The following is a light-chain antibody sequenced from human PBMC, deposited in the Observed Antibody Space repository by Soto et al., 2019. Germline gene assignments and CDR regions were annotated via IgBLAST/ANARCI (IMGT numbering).Light chain of an antibody. CDR1: SSDVGGYNY. Sequence: QSAQTQPPSASGSPGQSVTISCTGTSSDVGGYNYVSWYQQHPGKAPKLMIYEVSKRPSGVPDRFSGSKSGNTASLTVSGLQAEDEADYYCSSYAGSNNWVFGGGTKVTVL. CDR2: EVS. CDR3: SSYAGSNNWV. V-gene: IGLV2-8*01. J-gene: IGLJ3*02.